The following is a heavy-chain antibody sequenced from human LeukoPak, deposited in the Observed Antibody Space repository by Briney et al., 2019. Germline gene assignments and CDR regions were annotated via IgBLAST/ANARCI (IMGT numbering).Heavy chain of an antibody. V-gene: IGHV3-30*03. CDR3: ARDTYSSGLFDY. CDR1: GFTFSSYG. Sequence: GRSLRLSCAASGFTFSSYGMHWVRQAPGKGLEWVAVISYDGSNKYYADSVKGRFTISRDNSKNTLYLQMNSLRAEDTAVYYCARDTYSSGLFDYWGQGTLVTVSS. J-gene: IGHJ4*02. D-gene: IGHD6-19*01. CDR2: ISYDGSNK.